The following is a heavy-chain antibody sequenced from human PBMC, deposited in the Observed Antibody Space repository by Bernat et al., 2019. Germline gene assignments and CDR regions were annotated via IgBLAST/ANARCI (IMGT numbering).Heavy chain of an antibody. CDR2: IYYSGSS. Sequence: QLQLQESGPGLVKPSETLSLTCTVSGGSISSSSYYWGWIRQPPGKGLEWIGNIYYSGSSYYNPSLKSRVTISVDTSKIQFSLKLSSVTAADTAVYYCARLLGGYYYYGMDVWGQGTTVTVSS. J-gene: IGHJ6*02. CDR1: GGSISSSSYY. V-gene: IGHV4-39*01. D-gene: IGHD4-23*01. CDR3: ARLLGGYYYYGMDV.